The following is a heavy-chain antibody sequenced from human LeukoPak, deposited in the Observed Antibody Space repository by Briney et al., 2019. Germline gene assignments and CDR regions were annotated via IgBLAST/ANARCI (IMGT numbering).Heavy chain of an antibody. V-gene: IGHV4-34*01. CDR1: GGSFSGYY. CDR2: INHSGST. J-gene: IGHJ3*02. Sequence: PSETLSLTCAVYGGSFSGYYWSWIRQPPGKGLEWIGEINHSGSTNYNPSLKSRVTISVDTSKNQFPLKLSSVTAADTAVYYCARGPDAFDIWGQGTMVTVSS. CDR3: ARGPDAFDI.